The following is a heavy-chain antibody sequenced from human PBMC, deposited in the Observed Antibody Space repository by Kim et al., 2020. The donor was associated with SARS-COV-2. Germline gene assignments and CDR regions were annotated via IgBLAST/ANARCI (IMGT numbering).Heavy chain of an antibody. CDR2: ISGSGGST. Sequence: GGSLRLSCAASGFTFSSYAMSWVRQAPGKGLEWVSAISGSGGSTYYADSVKGRFTISRDNSKNTLYLQMNSLRAEDTAVYYCAKEVGEYSSSWYGAEFQAEQYNWFDPWGQGTLVTVSS. CDR1: GFTFSSYA. CDR3: AKEVGEYSSSWYGAEFQAEQYNWFDP. J-gene: IGHJ5*02. V-gene: IGHV3-23*01. D-gene: IGHD6-13*01.